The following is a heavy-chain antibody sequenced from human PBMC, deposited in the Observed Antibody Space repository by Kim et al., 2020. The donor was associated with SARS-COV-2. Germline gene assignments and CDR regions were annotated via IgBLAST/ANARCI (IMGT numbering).Heavy chain of an antibody. D-gene: IGHD1-26*01. CDR3: AKDEKGGGSYFYYYYYGMDV. V-gene: IGHV3-30*02. J-gene: IGHJ6*02. Sequence: RFTISRDNSKNTLYLQMNSLRAEDRAVYYCAKDEKGGGSYFYYYYYGMDVWGQGTTVTVSS.